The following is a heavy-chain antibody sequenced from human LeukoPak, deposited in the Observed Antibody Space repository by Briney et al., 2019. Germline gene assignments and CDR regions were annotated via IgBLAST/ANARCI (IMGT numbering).Heavy chain of an antibody. Sequence: PGGSLRLSCVSASGFTFSGYVMSWVRQAPGKGLEWVAVISYDGSNKYYADSVKGRFTISRDNAENSLYLQMNSLRVEDTAVYYCARAPTVLVGYCSSSSCQADYWGQGTLVTVSS. CDR2: ISYDGSNK. D-gene: IGHD2-2*01. CDR3: ARAPTVLVGYCSSSSCQADY. CDR1: GFTFSGYV. V-gene: IGHV3-30*03. J-gene: IGHJ4*02.